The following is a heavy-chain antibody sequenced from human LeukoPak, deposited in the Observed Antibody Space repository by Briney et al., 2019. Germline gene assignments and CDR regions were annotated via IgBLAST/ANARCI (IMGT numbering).Heavy chain of an antibody. Sequence: PVKVSCKASGGTFSSYAISWVRQAPGQGLEWMGRIIPIFGIANYAQKFQGRVTITADKSTSTAYMELSSLRSEDTAVYYCARALDGYNYLDYWGQGTLVTVSS. CDR2: IIPIFGIA. J-gene: IGHJ4*02. CDR3: ARALDGYNYLDY. V-gene: IGHV1-69*04. CDR1: GGTFSSYA. D-gene: IGHD5-24*01.